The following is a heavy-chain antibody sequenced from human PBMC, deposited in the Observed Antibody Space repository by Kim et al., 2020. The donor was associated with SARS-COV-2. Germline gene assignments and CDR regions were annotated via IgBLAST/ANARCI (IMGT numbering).Heavy chain of an antibody. J-gene: IGHJ6*02. CDR1: GGSISSSNW. CDR2: IYHSGST. Sequence: SETLSLTCAVSGGSISSSNWWSWVRQPPGKGLEWIGEIYHSGSTNYNPSLKSRVTISVDKYKNQFSLKLSSVTAADTAVYYCARGGGKWELLKYYYYGMDVWGQGTTVTVSS. V-gene: IGHV4-4*02. D-gene: IGHD1-26*01. CDR3: ARGGGKWELLKYYYYGMDV.